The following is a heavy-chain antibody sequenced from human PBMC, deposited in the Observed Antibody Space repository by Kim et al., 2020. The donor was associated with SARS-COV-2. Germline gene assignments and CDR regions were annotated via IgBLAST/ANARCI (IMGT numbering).Heavy chain of an antibody. Sequence: TASGFTFGVYAMSWVRQAPGKGLEWVGLIRSKAYGGTTEYAASVKGRFTIARDDSKSIAYLQMNSLKTEDTAVYYCTKRHGSLDYWGQGTL. CDR1: GFTFGVYA. V-gene: IGHV3-49*04. J-gene: IGHJ4*02. D-gene: IGHD2-15*01. CDR2: IRSKAYGGTT. CDR3: TKRHGSLDY.